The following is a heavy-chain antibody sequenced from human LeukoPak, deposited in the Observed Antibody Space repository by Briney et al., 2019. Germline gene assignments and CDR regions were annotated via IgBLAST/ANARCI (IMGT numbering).Heavy chain of an antibody. D-gene: IGHD3-10*01. V-gene: IGHV3-48*03. J-gene: IGHJ4*02. Sequence: GGSLRLSCVASGFIMSIYEMTWVRQAPGKGLEWVAYISTTGNIIYYADSVKGRFTFSRDNAKNSLYLQMNSLRAEDTALYYCARDPTEGFEELLSPPDYWGQGTLVTVSS. CDR1: GFIMSIYE. CDR3: ARDPTEGFEELLSPPDY. CDR2: ISTTGNII.